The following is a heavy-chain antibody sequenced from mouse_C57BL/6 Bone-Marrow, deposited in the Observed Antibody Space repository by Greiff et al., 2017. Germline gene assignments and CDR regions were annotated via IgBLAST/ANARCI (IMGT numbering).Heavy chain of an antibody. CDR2: ISYDGSN. CDR1: GYSITSGYY. CDR3: AREGGQLRLLDY. D-gene: IGHD3-2*02. V-gene: IGHV3-6*01. Sequence: EVKLMESGPGLVKPSQSLSLTCSVTGYSITSGYYWNWIRQFPGNKLEWMGYISYDGSNNYNPSLKNRISITRDTSKNQFFLKLNSVTTEDTATYYCAREGGQLRLLDYWGQGTTRTVSS. J-gene: IGHJ2*01.